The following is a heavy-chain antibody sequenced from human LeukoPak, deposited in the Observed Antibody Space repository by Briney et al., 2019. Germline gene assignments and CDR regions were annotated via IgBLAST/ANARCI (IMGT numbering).Heavy chain of an antibody. V-gene: IGHV1-2*02. CDR3: ARDGHLSRGYCSSTSCYVRSWFDP. CDR1: GYTFTGYY. D-gene: IGHD2-2*01. CDR2: INPNSGGT. Sequence: ASVKVSCKASGYTFTGYYMHWVRQAPGQGLEWMGWINPNSGGTNYAQKFQGRVTMTRDTSISTAYMELSRLRSDDTAVYYCARDGHLSRGYCSSTSCYVRSWFDPWGQGTLVTVSS. J-gene: IGHJ5*02.